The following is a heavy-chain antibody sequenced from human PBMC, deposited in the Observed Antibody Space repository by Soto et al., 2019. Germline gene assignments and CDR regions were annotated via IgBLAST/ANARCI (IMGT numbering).Heavy chain of an antibody. D-gene: IGHD5-18*01. CDR3: AKGDTTMITDYYAMDV. CDR2: ISGSGGSE. CDR1: GFTFTSYA. V-gene: IGHV3-23*01. J-gene: IGHJ6*02. Sequence: XGSLRLSSAVSGFTFTSYAMTWVRQAPGKGLEWVSAISGSGGSEFYADSVKGRFTISRDNSKNTLYLQMKSLRAEDTALYYCAKGDTTMITDYYAMDVWGQGTTVTVSS.